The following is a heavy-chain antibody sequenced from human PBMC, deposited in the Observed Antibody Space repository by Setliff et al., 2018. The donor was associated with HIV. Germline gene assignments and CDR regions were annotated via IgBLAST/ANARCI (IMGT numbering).Heavy chain of an antibody. CDR2: IFYSGST. Sequence: SETLSLTCSVSGGSISSGYYYWTWIRQHPGKGLEWIGNIFYSGSTYYNPSLKSRVTISVDTSKNHFSLKLGFVTAADTAVYYCARGESTTWDLAEYFQHWGHGTLVTVSS. CDR3: ARGESTTWDLAEYFQH. V-gene: IGHV4-31*03. CDR1: GGSISSGYYY. D-gene: IGHD2-2*01. J-gene: IGHJ1*01.